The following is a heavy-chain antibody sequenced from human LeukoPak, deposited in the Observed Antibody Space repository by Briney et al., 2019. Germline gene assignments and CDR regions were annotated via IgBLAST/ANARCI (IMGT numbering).Heavy chain of an antibody. Sequence: ASVKVSCKASGFTFTGYYMHWVRQAPGQGLEWMGWINPNNGGTNYAQKSQGRVTMTRDTSISTAYMELSRLTSDDTAVYYCARDRHYYISGGLAFDIWGQGTLVTVSS. D-gene: IGHD3-10*01. CDR1: GFTFTGYY. CDR2: INPNNGGT. CDR3: ARDRHYYISGGLAFDI. V-gene: IGHV1-2*02. J-gene: IGHJ3*02.